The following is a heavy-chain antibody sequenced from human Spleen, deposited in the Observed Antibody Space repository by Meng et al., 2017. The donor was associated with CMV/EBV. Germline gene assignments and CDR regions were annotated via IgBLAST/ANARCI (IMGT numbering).Heavy chain of an antibody. J-gene: IGHJ4*02. Sequence: GGSLRLSCAASGFTFSTFSMNWVRQAPGKGLEWVSSISGRSDYIYYADSVEGRFTISRDNAKNSLYLQMNSLRAEDTAMYYCARAGMGVTKFGHWGQGTLVTVSS. CDR1: GFTFSTFS. CDR3: ARAGMGVTKFGH. D-gene: IGHD1-26*01. CDR2: ISGRSDYI. V-gene: IGHV3-21*01.